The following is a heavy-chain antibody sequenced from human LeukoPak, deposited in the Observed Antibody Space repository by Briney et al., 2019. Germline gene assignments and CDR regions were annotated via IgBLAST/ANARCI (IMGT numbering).Heavy chain of an antibody. D-gene: IGHD2-2*01. V-gene: IGHV1-2*02. CDR3: ARGGWSLGYCSSSSCLDWFDP. CDR2: INPNSGGT. J-gene: IGHJ5*02. Sequence: GASVKVSCKAFRYTFTDYYMHWGRQAPGQGLEWMGWINPNSGGTNYAQKFQGRVTMTRDTSISTAYMELSRLRSDDTAVYYCARGGWSLGYCSSSSCLDWFDPWGQGTLVTVSS. CDR1: RYTFTDYY.